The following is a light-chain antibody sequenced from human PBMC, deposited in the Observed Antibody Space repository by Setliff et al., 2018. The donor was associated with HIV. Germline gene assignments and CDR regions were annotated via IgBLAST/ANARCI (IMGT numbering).Light chain of an antibody. V-gene: IGKV3-15*01. J-gene: IGKJ1*01. Sequence: EIVMTQSPATLSVSPGERATLSRRASQSVSSNLAWYQQKPGQAPRLLIYGASTRVTGIPARFSGSGSGTEFTLTISSMQSEDFAVYYCQQYNNWLRTFGQGTKVDIK. CDR1: QSVSSN. CDR2: GAS. CDR3: QQYNNWLRT.